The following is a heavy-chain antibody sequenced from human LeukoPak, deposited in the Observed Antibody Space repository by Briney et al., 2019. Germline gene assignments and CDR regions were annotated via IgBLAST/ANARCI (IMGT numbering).Heavy chain of an antibody. CDR3: AKDEGGQWLVLTFDY. D-gene: IGHD6-19*01. J-gene: IGHJ4*02. CDR1: GFTFDDYA. CDR2: ISWDGGST. Sequence: PGGSPRLSCAAAGFTFDDYAMHWVRQAPWKGLEWVSLISWDGGSTYYADSVKGRFTISRDNSKNSLYLQMNSLRAEDTALYYCAKDEGGQWLVLTFDYWGQGTLVTVSS. V-gene: IGHV3-43D*04.